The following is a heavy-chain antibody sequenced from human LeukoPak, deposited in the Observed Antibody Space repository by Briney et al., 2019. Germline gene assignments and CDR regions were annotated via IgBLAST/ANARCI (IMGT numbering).Heavy chain of an antibody. V-gene: IGHV4-61*02. CDR3: ARGPGRLGYCSGGSCQGYWFDP. CDR2: IYTSGST. D-gene: IGHD2-15*01. Sequence: PSQTLSLTCTVSGGSISSGSYYWSWIRQPAGKGLEWIGRIYTSGSTNYNPSLKSRVTISVDTSKNKFSLKLSSVTAADTAVYYCARGPGRLGYCSGGSCQGYWFDPWGQGTLVTVSS. J-gene: IGHJ5*02. CDR1: GGSISSGSYY.